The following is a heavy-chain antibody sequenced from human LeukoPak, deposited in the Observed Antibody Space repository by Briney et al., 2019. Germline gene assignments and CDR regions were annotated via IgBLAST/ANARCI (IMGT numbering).Heavy chain of an antibody. D-gene: IGHD4-11*01. CDR2: IYYSGST. CDR3: ARTVPTVTTTIFFDY. V-gene: IGHV4-39*01. Sequence: SETLSLTCTVSGGSISSSSYYWGWIRQPPGKGLEWIGSIYYSGSTYYNPSLKSRVTIYVDTSKNQFSLKLSCVAAADMSVYYCARTVPTVTTTIFFDYWGQGTLVTVSS. CDR1: GGSISSSSYY. J-gene: IGHJ4*02.